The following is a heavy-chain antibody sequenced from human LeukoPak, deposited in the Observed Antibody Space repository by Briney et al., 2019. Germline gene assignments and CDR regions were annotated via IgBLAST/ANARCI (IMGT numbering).Heavy chain of an antibody. CDR2: INPNSGGT. CDR3: ARDRPYSSDSGGGYYYYYMDV. D-gene: IGHD6-19*01. V-gene: IGHV1-2*02. Sequence: ASVKVSCKASGYTFTCYYMHWVRQAPGQGLEWMGWINPNSGGTNCAQKFQGRVTMTRDTSISTAYMELSRLRSDDTAVYYCARDRPYSSDSGGGYYYYYMDVWGKGTTVTVPS. CDR1: GYTFTCYY. J-gene: IGHJ6*03.